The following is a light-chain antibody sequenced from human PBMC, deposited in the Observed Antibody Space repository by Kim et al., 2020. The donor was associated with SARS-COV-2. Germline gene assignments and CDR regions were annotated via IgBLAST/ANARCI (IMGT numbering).Light chain of an antibody. CDR3: QQSYSTLLT. J-gene: IGKJ4*01. CDR2: AAA. Sequence: AYVGDRVTLTWRASQSISSYLNWYQQKPGKAPKLLIYAAASLQSGVPSRFSGSGSGTDFTLTISSLQPEEFATYYCQQSYSTLLTFGGGTKVDIK. V-gene: IGKV1-39*01. CDR1: QSISSY.